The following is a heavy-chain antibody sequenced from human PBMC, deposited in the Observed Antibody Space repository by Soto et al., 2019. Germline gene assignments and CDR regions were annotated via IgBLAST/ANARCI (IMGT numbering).Heavy chain of an antibody. D-gene: IGHD2-8*01. Sequence: SETLSLTCAVSGVSISSGNWWTWVRQTPQRGLEYIGEIFHDGTANYYPSFERRVAISVDTSKNQFSLKLTSVTAADTAIYFRARLVYDTRLNYMYFDFWGQGALVTVSS. CDR1: GVSISSGNW. V-gene: IGHV4-4*02. CDR2: IFHDGTA. J-gene: IGHJ4*02. CDR3: ARLVYDTRLNYMYFDF.